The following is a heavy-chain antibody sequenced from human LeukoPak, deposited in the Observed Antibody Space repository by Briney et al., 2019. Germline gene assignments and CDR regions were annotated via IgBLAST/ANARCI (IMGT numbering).Heavy chain of an antibody. V-gene: IGHV3-48*04. D-gene: IGHD3-16*01. Sequence: GGSLRLSCAASGFTFSSYSMNWVRQAPGKGLEWISYISDVSSTIYYADSVKGRFTISRDNAKNSLYLQMNSLRAEDTAVYYCARPTTFGGLGYWGQGTLVTVSS. CDR2: ISDVSSTI. CDR1: GFTFSSYS. J-gene: IGHJ4*02. CDR3: ARPTTFGGLGY.